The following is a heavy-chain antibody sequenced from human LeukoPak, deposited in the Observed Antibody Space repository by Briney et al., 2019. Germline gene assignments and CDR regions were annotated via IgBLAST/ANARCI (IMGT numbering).Heavy chain of an antibody. Sequence: GGSLRLPCAASGFTFSSYWMHWVRQAPGKGLVWVSRINNDGSSTTYADSVKGRFTISRDNAKNTLYLQMNSLRAEDAAVYYCARVDSSITAAGTIDNWGQGTLVTVSS. J-gene: IGHJ4*02. CDR3: ARVDSSITAAGTIDN. CDR2: INNDGSST. D-gene: IGHD6-13*01. CDR1: GFTFSSYW. V-gene: IGHV3-74*03.